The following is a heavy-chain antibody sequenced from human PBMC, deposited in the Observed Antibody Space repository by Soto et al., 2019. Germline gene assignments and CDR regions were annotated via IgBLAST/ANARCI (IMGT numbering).Heavy chain of an antibody. Sequence: QVQLVESGGGVAQPGRSLRLSCAASGFTFSSYGMHWVRQAPGKGLEWVAVISYDGSNKYYADSVKGRFTISRDNSKNTLYLQMNSLRAEDTAVYYCAKAGQWLESGGMDVWGQGTTVTVSS. CDR3: AKAGQWLESGGMDV. D-gene: IGHD6-19*01. CDR1: GFTFSSYG. J-gene: IGHJ6*02. CDR2: ISYDGSNK. V-gene: IGHV3-30*18.